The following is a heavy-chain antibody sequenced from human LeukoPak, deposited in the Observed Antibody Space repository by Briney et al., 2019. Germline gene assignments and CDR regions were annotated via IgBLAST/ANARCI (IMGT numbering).Heavy chain of an antibody. CDR1: GFPLGSYS. J-gene: IGHJ4*02. Sequence: GGSLRLSCAASGFPLGSYSINWVRQAPGKGLEWVSYISSSGSAIYYVDSVKGRFTVSRDNAKNSLFLQMNSPRAEDTAVYYCVRVKGSYFDYWGQGALVTVSS. D-gene: IGHD2-15*01. V-gene: IGHV3-48*01. CDR3: VRVKGSYFDY. CDR2: ISSSGSAI.